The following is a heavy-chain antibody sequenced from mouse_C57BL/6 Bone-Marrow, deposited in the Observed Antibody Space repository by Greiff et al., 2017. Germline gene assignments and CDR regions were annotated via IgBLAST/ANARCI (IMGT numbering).Heavy chain of an antibody. CDR1: GFSLTSYG. J-gene: IGHJ4*01. V-gene: IGHV2-2*01. D-gene: IGHD1-1*01. CDR3: ARRGSSYVGGAMDY. Sequence: QVHVKQSGPGLVQPSQSLSITCTVSGFSLTSYGVHWVRQSPGKGLEWLGVIWSGGSTDYNAAFISRLSISKDNSKSQVFFKMNSLQADDTAIYYCARRGSSYVGGAMDYWGQGTSVTVSS. CDR2: IWSGGST.